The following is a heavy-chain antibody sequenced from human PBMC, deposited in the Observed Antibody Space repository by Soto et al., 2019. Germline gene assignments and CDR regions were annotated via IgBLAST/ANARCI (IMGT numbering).Heavy chain of an antibody. CDR2: IIPVFGTA. CDR1: GGNFSSYT. V-gene: IGHV1-69*12. CDR3: ARDRLDDYSNYKWFDP. D-gene: IGHD4-4*01. Sequence: QVQLVQSGAEVKKPGSSVKVSCKASGGNFSSYTVNWVRQAPGQGLEWMGGIIPVFGTANYAQKFRGRVTITADESTNIVYVELSSLRSEDTAVYYCARDRLDDYSNYKWFDPWGQGTLVTVSS. J-gene: IGHJ5*02.